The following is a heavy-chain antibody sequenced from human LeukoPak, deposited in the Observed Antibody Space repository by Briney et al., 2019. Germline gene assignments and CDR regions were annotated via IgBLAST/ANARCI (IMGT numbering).Heavy chain of an antibody. V-gene: IGHV5-51*01. D-gene: IGHD3-10*01. CDR3: ATFYYYGSGSYVGAFDI. J-gene: IGHJ3*02. Sequence: GESLKISCKGSGYSFTSYWIGWVRQMPGKGLEWMGIIYPGDSDTRYSPSFQGQVTISADKSISTAYLQWSSLKASDTAMYYCATFYYYGSGSYVGAFDIWGQGIMVTVSS. CDR1: GYSFTSYW. CDR2: IYPGDSDT.